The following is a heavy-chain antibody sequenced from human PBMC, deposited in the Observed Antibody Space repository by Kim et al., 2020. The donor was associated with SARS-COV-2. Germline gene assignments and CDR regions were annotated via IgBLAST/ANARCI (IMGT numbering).Heavy chain of an antibody. CDR3: ARDQGDIGMDV. D-gene: IGHD3-10*01. V-gene: IGHV4-59*01. CDR1: GGSISSYY. J-gene: IGHJ6*02. CDR2: IYYSGST. Sequence: SETLSLTCTVSGGSISSYYWSWIRQPPGKGLEWIGYIYYSGSTNYNPSLKSRVTISVDTSKNQFSLKLSSVTAADTAVYYCARDQGDIGMDVWGQGTTVTVSS.